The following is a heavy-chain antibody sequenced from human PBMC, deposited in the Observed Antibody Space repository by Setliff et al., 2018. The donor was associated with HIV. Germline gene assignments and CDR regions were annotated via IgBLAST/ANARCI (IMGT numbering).Heavy chain of an antibody. Sequence: SVKVSCKASGYTFTHYAISWVRQAPGQGLEWMGGIIPIFGTANYAQKFQGRVTITADESTSTAYMELSSLRSEDTAVYYCARARGNYYGSGKVYYYYYYMDVWGKGTTVTVSS. CDR1: GYTFTHYA. CDR2: IIPIFGTA. J-gene: IGHJ6*03. D-gene: IGHD3-10*01. CDR3: ARARGNYYGSGKVYYYYYYMDV. V-gene: IGHV1-69*13.